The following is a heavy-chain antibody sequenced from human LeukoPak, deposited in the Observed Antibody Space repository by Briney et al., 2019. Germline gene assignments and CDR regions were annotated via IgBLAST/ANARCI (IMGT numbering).Heavy chain of an antibody. D-gene: IGHD5-24*01. CDR1: GYRFTSYY. V-gene: IGHV1-46*01. Sequence: ASVKLSCKASGYRFTSYYMHMVRQAPAQGLEWMGIINPSGGSTRYAQKFQGRVTMTRDTSTSKVYMELSSLRSEDTDVYYCARDGEEMAIDYWGQGTLVTVSS. J-gene: IGHJ4*02. CDR3: ARDGEEMAIDY. CDR2: INPSGGST.